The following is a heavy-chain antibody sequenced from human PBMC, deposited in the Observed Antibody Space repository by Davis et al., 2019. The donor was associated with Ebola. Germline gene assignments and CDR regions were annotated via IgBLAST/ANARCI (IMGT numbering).Heavy chain of an antibody. Sequence: AASVKVSCKASGYTFTSYAMNWVRQAPGQGLEWMGWINAGNGDTKYSQKFQGRVIITRDTSASTAYMELSSLRSEDTAVYYCARGSSSTWPQYFQHWGQGTLVTVSS. D-gene: IGHD2-2*01. CDR1: GYTFTSYA. CDR2: INAGNGDT. V-gene: IGHV1-3*01. J-gene: IGHJ1*01. CDR3: ARGSSSTWPQYFQH.